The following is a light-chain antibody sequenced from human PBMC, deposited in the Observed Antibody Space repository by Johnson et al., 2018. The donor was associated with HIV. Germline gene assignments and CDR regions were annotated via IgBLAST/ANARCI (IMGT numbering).Light chain of an antibody. V-gene: IGLV1-51*02. CDR3: GTGDSSLSSGV. CDR2: ENN. J-gene: IGLJ1*01. CDR1: SSNIGNNY. Sequence: QSVLTQPPSVSAAPGQKVTISCSGSSSNIGNNYVSWYQQLPGTAPKLLIYENNKRPSGTPDRFSGSQSGTSATLGITGLQTGDEADYYCGTGDSSLSSGVFGAGTKVTVL.